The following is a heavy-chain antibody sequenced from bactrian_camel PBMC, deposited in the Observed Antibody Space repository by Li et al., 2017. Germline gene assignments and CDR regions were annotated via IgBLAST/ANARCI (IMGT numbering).Heavy chain of an antibody. J-gene: IGHJ7*01. Sequence: HVQLVESGGGLVQPGGSLRLSCAASGSTISNYWVYWVRQAPGKGLEWVSSINGGGGTTVYADSVKGRFTISQDNAKNTVYLQMSNLKPEDTAMYYCAAKMIEGSCSVVSAIDLWGKGTQVTVS. V-gene: IGHV3S1*01. D-gene: IGHD1*01. CDR1: GSTISNYW. CDR2: INGGGGTT.